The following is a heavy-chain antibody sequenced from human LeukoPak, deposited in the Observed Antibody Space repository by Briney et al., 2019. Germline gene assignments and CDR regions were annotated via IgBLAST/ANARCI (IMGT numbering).Heavy chain of an antibody. D-gene: IGHD6-13*01. V-gene: IGHV5-51*07. Sequence: GAALQISCECAGSIFTSYWICLGHQLGGEVVGLRWIIYPGDSDTRYRPSFQGQVTIPDDKCLSTAYLQWSSLKASDTAMYYCARPGSSSWYSSLGAFDIWGQGTMVSVSS. CDR1: GSIFTSYW. CDR3: ARPGSSSWYSSLGAFDI. CDR2: IYPGDSDT. J-gene: IGHJ3*02.